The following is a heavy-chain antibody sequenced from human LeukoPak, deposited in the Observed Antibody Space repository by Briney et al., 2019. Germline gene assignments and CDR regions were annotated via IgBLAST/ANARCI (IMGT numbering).Heavy chain of an antibody. J-gene: IGHJ4*02. Sequence: SETLSLTCTVSGGSISSYYWSWIRQPPGKGLEWIGYIYYSGSTNYNPSLKSRVAISVDTSKNQFSLKLSSVTAADTAVYYCASSNFSGLFDYWGQGTLVTVSS. CDR1: GGSISSYY. CDR2: IYYSGST. CDR3: ASSNFSGLFDY. V-gene: IGHV4-59*01. D-gene: IGHD2-15*01.